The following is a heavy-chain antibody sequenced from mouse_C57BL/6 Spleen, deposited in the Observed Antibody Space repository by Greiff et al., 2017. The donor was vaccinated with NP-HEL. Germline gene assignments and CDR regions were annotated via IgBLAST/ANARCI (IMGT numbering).Heavy chain of an antibody. Sequence: QQSGPGMVKPSQSLSLTCTVTGYSITSGYDWHWIRHFPGNKLEWMGYISYSGSTNYNPSLKSRISITHDTSKNHFFLKLNSVTTEDTATYYCARGDDSWFAYWGQGTLVTVSA. CDR1: GYSITSGYD. CDR2: ISYSGST. J-gene: IGHJ3*01. D-gene: IGHD2-12*01. V-gene: IGHV3-1*01. CDR3: ARGDDSWFAY.